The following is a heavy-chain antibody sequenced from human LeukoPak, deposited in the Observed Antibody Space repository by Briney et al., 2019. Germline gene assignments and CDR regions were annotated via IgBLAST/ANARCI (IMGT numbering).Heavy chain of an antibody. V-gene: IGHV1-2*06. CDR2: INPNSGGT. D-gene: IGHD5-12*01. CDR3: ARKFEWLTLYYFDY. Sequence: ASVKVSCKASGYTFTGYYMHWVRQAPGQGLEWMGRINPNSGGTNYAQKLQGRVTMTTDTSTSTAYMELRSLRSDDTAVYYCARKFEWLTLYYFDYWGQGTLVTVS. J-gene: IGHJ4*02. CDR1: GYTFTGYY.